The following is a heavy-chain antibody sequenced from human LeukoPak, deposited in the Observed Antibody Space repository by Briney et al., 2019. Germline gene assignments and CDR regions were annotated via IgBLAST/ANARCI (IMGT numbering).Heavy chain of an antibody. CDR1: GGSISISSYY. D-gene: IGHD3-22*01. Sequence: KASETLSLTCTISGGSISISSYYWGWIRQPPGKGLERIGTIDHSGSAYYRPSLKSRATISVDTSKRQFSLKLSSVTAADTAVYYCARETNDYFDSSAYMDVWGQGTTVTVSS. J-gene: IGHJ6*03. V-gene: IGHV4-39*07. CDR3: ARETNDYFDSSAYMDV. CDR2: IDHSGSA.